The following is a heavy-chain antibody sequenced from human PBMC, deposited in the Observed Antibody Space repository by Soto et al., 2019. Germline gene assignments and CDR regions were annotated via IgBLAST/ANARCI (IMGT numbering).Heavy chain of an antibody. CDR1: GYSFTSFG. CDR3: ARSDGVNAPLY. V-gene: IGHV1-18*01. Sequence: QIQLVQSGSEVKKPGASVRVSCKASGYSFTSFGIIWVRQAPGQGLEWMGRVSASNGETNYAQKVQDRVTITTDTSTATAFMELRSLTSDDTAMYYCARSDGVNAPLYWGPGTPVTVSS. CDR2: VSASNGET. J-gene: IGHJ4*02. D-gene: IGHD2-8*01.